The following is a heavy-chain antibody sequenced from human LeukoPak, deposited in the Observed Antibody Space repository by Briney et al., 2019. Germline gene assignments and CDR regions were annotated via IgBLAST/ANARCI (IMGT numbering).Heavy chain of an antibody. D-gene: IGHD3-10*01. V-gene: IGHV3-23*01. CDR3: AKRRSPMVRGVNVDY. CDR2: ISGTGGST. Sequence: PGGSLRLSCAASGFTFSSYAMSWVRQAPGKGLEWVSAISGTGGSTYYADSVKGRFTVSRDNSKNTLYLQMNSLRAEDTAVYYCAKRRSPMVRGVNVDYWGQGTLVTVSS. J-gene: IGHJ4*02. CDR1: GFTFSSYA.